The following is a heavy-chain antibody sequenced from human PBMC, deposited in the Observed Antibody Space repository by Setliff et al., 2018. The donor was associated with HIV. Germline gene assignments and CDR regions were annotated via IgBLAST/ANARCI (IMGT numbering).Heavy chain of an antibody. CDR3: ARMYSGYDWSPAGARTRYFDY. J-gene: IGHJ4*02. V-gene: IGHV4-4*07. Sequence: LSLTCTVSGASISDYYWSWIRQPAGKGLEWIGRMYISGSTNYNPSLKSRVTISVDTSKNQFSLKLSSVTAADTAVYYCARMYSGYDWSPAGARTRYFDYWGQGTLVTVSS. CDR2: MYISGST. CDR1: GASISDYY. D-gene: IGHD5-12*01.